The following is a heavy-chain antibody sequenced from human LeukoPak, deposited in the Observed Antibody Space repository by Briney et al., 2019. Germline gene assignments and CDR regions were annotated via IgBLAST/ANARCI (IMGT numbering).Heavy chain of an antibody. Sequence: SGTLSLTCTVSGGSISSYYWSWIRQPPVKGLEWIGYIYYSGSTNYNPSLKSRVTISVDTSKNQFSLKLSSVTAADTAVYYCARLGVHRYYFDYWGQGTLVTVSS. V-gene: IGHV4-59*08. J-gene: IGHJ4*02. CDR3: ARLGVHRYYFDY. CDR1: GGSISSYY. CDR2: IYYSGST. D-gene: IGHD3-16*01.